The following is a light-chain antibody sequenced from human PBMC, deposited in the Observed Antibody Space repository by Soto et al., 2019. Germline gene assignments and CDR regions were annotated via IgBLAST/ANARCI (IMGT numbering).Light chain of an antibody. Sequence: DIQMTQSPSTLSASVGDRVTITCRGSQILNNRLSWYQQKPGKAPNLLISGAFNLQSGVPSRFSGSGSGTDFTLTISSLQPEDFATYYCQQSYITLYSFGQGTKVDIK. CDR3: QQSYITLYS. CDR1: QILNNR. J-gene: IGKJ2*01. CDR2: GAF. V-gene: IGKV1-39*01.